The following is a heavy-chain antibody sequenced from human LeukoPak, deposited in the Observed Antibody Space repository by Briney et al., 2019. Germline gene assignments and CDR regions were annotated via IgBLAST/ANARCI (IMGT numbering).Heavy chain of an antibody. V-gene: IGHV4-59*01. CDR2: IYYSGST. CDR3: ARGPGGIAAAGYYFDY. J-gene: IGHJ4*02. CDR1: GGSISSYY. D-gene: IGHD6-13*01. Sequence: PSETLSLTCTVSGGSISSYYWSWIRQPPGKGLEWIGYIYYSGSTNYNPSLKSRVTISVDTSKNQFFLKLSSVTAADTAVYYCARGPGGIAAAGYYFDYWGQGTLVTVSS.